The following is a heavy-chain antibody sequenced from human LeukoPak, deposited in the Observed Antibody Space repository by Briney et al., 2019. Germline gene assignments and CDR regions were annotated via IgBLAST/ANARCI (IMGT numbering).Heavy chain of an antibody. V-gene: IGHV3-30*02. CDR1: GFTFNNYG. CDR3: ARDNWRD. CDR2: IRYDGSNK. J-gene: IGHJ4*02. Sequence: GGSLRLSCAASGFTFNNYGMQWVRQAPGKGLEWVAFIRYDGSNKYYADSVKGRFTISRDNSKNTLYLQMNSLRAADTAVYYCARDNWRDWGQGTLVTVSS.